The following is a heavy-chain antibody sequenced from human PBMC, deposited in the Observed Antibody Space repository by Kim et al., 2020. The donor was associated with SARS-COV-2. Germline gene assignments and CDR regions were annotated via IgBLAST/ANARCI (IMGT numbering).Heavy chain of an antibody. CDR3: AKNRGCFYFGESHHLAK. V-gene: IGHV3-30*18. J-gene: IGHJ4*02. D-gene: IGHD3-10*01. CDR2: ISYEGRKK. CDR1: RITFNNYG. Sequence: GGSLRLSSAAARITFNNYGLQWVRQAPGKGLEWVALISYEGRKKYYADSVNGRFTLSKDNAQETLYLHMSSLRTDDAAVYYCAKNRGCFYFGESHHLAKWGQGTLVTVSS.